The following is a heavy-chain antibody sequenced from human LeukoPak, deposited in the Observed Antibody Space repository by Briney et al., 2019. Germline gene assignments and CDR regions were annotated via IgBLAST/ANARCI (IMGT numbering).Heavy chain of an antibody. V-gene: IGHV4-61*08. CDR2: IYFSGST. D-gene: IGHD3-22*01. CDR3: ARLSEGRYYYDSSGFSYYYYYMDV. J-gene: IGHJ6*03. Sequence: SETLSLTCTVSGGSISSFYWSWFYWSWIRQPPGKGLEWIGYIYFSGSTNYNPSLKSRVTISVDTSKNQFSLKLSSVTAADTAVYYCARLSEGRYYYDSSGFSYYYYYMDVWGKGTTVTISS. CDR1: GGSISS.